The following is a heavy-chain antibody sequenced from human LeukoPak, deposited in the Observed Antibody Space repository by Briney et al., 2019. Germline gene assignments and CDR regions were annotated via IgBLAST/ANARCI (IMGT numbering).Heavy chain of an antibody. J-gene: IGHJ4*02. Sequence: GGSLRLSCAASGFSFSTYSMSWVRQAPGKGREWVSGVNGNGGSTSYADSVKGRFTIFRDNSKNTVYLHMNSLRVEDTAVYYCAKSLYGGCDYWGQGTVVTVSS. CDR2: VNGNGGST. V-gene: IGHV3-23*01. CDR3: AKSLYGGCDY. CDR1: GFSFSTYS. D-gene: IGHD3-16*02.